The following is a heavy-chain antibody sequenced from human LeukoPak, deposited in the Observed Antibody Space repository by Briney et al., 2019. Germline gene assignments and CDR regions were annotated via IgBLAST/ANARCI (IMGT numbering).Heavy chain of an antibody. D-gene: IGHD4-23*01. CDR3: ARSVVTLYSYFDL. CDR2: IYHSGST. Sequence: SVTVSLTCTVSGGSISGYYYNWIRQPPGKGLEWIGYIYHSGSTNHNPSLKSRVTISLDTSKNQSALKLSSVTTADTAVYYCARSVVTLYSYFDLWGRATLVTV. CDR1: GGSISGYY. V-gene: IGHV4-59*01. J-gene: IGHJ2*01.